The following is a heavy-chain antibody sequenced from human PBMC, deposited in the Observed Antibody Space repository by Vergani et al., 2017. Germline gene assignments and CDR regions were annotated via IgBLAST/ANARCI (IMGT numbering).Heavy chain of an antibody. CDR3: ARHRGWGLVVVAATPWYYYYGMDV. V-gene: IGHV5-51*01. D-gene: IGHD2-15*01. CDR1: GYSFTSYW. J-gene: IGHJ6*02. Sequence: EVQLVQSGAEVKNPGESLKISCKGSGYSFTSYWIGWVRQMPGKGLEWMGIIYPVDSDTRYSPSFQGQVTISADKSISTAYLQWSSLKASDTAMYYCARHRGWGLVVVAATPWYYYYGMDVWGQGTTVTVSS. CDR2: IYPVDSDT.